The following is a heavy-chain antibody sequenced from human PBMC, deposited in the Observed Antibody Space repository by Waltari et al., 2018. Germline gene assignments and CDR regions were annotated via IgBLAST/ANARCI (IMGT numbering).Heavy chain of an antibody. V-gene: IGHV1-69*01. CDR1: GGTFSSYT. D-gene: IGHD3-10*01. CDR3: AKERFYGSGIDY. Sequence: QVQLVQSGAEVKKPGSSVKVSCKASGGTFSSYTINWVRQAPGQGLEWMGGIIPMFGTTNYAQKCQGRVTITADESTSTAYMDLSSLRAEDTAVYYCAKERFYGSGIDYWGQGALVTVSS. CDR2: IIPMFGTT. J-gene: IGHJ4*02.